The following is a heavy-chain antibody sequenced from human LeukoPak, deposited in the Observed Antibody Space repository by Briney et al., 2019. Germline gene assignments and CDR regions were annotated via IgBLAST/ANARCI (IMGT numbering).Heavy chain of an antibody. CDR3: AKGNWFDP. CDR1: GFTFRSYD. Sequence: GGSLRLSSTASGFTFRSYDMHWVRQAPGKGLEWVAVISYDGSNKYYADSVKGRFTISRDNSKNTLYLQMNGLRAEDTAVYYCAKGNWFDPWGQGTLVTVSS. V-gene: IGHV3-30*18. CDR2: ISYDGSNK. J-gene: IGHJ5*02.